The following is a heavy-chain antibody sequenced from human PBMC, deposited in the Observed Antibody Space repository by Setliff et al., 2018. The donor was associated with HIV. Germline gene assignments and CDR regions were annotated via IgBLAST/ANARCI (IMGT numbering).Heavy chain of an antibody. D-gene: IGHD6-13*01. J-gene: IGHJ5*02. CDR2: INAGNGNT. CDR1: GYTFTSYA. CDR3: AVRTSIAAAGTDWFDP. V-gene: IGHV1-3*01. Sequence: GASVKVSCKASGYTFTSYAMHWVRQAPGQRLEWMGWINAGNGNTKYSQKFQGRVTITRDTSASTAYMELSSLRSEDTAVYYCAVRTSIAAAGTDWFDPWGQGTLVTVSS.